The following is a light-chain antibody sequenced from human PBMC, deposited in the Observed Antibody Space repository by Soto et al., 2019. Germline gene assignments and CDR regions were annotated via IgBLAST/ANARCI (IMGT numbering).Light chain of an antibody. CDR3: QQYNNLPPDT. V-gene: IGKV1-12*01. J-gene: IGKJ2*01. CDR1: HDINTW. CDR2: GAS. Sequence: DIQMTQSPTSMSASVGDRVTITCRASHDINTWLAWYQQKPGEAPKLLIFGASNLQSGVSSRFSGSASGTDFTLTISSLQPEDFAVYFCQQYNNLPPDTFGQGTKLEIK.